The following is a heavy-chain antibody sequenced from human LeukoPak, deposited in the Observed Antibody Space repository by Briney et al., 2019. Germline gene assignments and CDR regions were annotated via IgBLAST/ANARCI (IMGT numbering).Heavy chain of an antibody. D-gene: IGHD3-10*01. CDR1: GFTFSSYA. J-gene: IGHJ4*02. CDR3: ASPRLLWFGGDY. CDR2: IYYSGST. V-gene: IGHV4-39*01. Sequence: GSLRLSCAASGFTFSSYAMSWVRQAPGKGLEWIGSIYYSGSTYYNPSLKSRVTISVDTSKNQFSLKLSSVTAADTAVYYCASPRLLWFGGDYWGQGTLVTVSS.